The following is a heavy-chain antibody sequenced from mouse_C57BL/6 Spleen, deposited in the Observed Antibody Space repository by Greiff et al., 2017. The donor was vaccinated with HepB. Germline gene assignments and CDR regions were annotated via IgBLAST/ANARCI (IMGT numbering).Heavy chain of an antibody. V-gene: IGHV1-22*01. CDR3: ARGDYYGSSKDWFAY. Sequence: EVQLQQSGPELVKPGASVKMSCKASGYTFTDYNMHWVKQSHGKSLEWIGYINPNNGGTSYNQKFKGKATLTVNKSSSTAYMELRSLTSEDSAVYYCARGDYYGSSKDWFAYWGQGTLVTVSA. D-gene: IGHD1-1*01. CDR2: INPNNGGT. CDR1: GYTFTDYN. J-gene: IGHJ3*01.